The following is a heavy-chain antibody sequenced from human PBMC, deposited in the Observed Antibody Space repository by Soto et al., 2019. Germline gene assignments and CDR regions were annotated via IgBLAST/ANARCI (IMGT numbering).Heavy chain of an antibody. CDR3: ARRYSSSWSTDAFDI. V-gene: IGHV5-51*01. CDR2: IYPSDSDT. D-gene: IGHD6-13*01. J-gene: IGHJ3*02. Sequence: GAAQKTSSKSSSYISTCYLIGWVRATAGAGLEWMGIIYPSDSDTSYSPYFQGQVTISANKSISTAYLQWSSLKASDTAMYYCARRYSSSWSTDAFDIWGQGTMVTVSS. CDR1: SYISTCYL.